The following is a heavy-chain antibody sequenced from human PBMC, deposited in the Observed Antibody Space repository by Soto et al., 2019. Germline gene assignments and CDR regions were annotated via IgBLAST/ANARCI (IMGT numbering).Heavy chain of an antibody. CDR3: ARGYSTTAYNWFDP. J-gene: IGHJ5*02. CDR1: GGSFSGYY. Sequence: QVQLQQWGAGLLKPSETLSLTCAVYGGSFSGYYWSWIRQPPGKGLEWIGEINHSGSTNYNPSLKSRVTISLDTSKNQFSLKLSSVTAADTAVYYCARGYSTTAYNWFDPWGQGTLVTVSS. V-gene: IGHV4-34*01. CDR2: INHSGST. D-gene: IGHD2-8*01.